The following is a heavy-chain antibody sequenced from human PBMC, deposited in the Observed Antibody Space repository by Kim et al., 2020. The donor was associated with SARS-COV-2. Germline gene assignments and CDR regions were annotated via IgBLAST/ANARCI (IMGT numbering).Heavy chain of an antibody. CDR1: GFTFSSYS. V-gene: IGHV3-48*02. CDR3: ARGRVVVVPAGPNYYYGMDV. CDR2: ISSSSSTI. J-gene: IGHJ6*02. Sequence: GGSLRLSCAASGFTFSSYSMNWVRQAPGKGLEWVSYISSSSSTIYYADSVKGRFTISRDNAKNSLYLQMNSLRDEDTAVYYCARGRVVVVPAGPNYYYGMDVWGQGTTVTVSS. D-gene: IGHD2-2*01.